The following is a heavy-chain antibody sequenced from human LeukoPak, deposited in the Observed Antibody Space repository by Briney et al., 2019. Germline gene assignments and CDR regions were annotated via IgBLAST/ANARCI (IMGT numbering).Heavy chain of an antibody. J-gene: IGHJ4*02. CDR1: GFTFSVCY. V-gene: IGHV3-11*06. Sequence: PGGSLRLSCASSGFTFSVCYMSWIRQAPGKGLEWVSHISCSSTDTNYADSVKGRFTISRDNANNSLYLQMNSLTAVDTAVFYCARVGSRGYYFDYWGQGTLVSVSS. D-gene: IGHD1-26*01. CDR3: ARVGSRGYYFDY. CDR2: ISCSSTDT.